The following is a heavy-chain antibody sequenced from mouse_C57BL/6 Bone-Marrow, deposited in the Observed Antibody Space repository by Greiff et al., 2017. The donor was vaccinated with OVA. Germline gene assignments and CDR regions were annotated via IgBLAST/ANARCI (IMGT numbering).Heavy chain of an antibody. J-gene: IGHJ1*03. D-gene: IGHD2-12*01. CDR1: GYTFTDYY. V-gene: IGHV1-76*01. CDR3: ARDSPYWYIDV. CDR2: IYPGSGNT. Sequence: QVQLKESGAELVRPGASVKLSCKASGYTFTDYYINWVKQRPGQGLEWIARIYPGSGNTYYNEKFKGKATLTAEKSSSTAYMQLSSLTSEDSAVYFGARDSPYWYIDVWGTGTTVTVSS.